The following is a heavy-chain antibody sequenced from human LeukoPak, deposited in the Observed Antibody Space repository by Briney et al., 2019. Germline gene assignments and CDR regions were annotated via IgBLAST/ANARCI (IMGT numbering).Heavy chain of an antibody. V-gene: IGHV4-34*01. Sequence: GSLRLSCAASGFTVSSNYMSWIRQPPGKGLEWIGEINHSGSTNYNPSLKSRVTISVDTSKNQFSLKLSSVTAADTAVYYCARAYSYGYDYWGQGTLVTVSS. CDR3: ARAYSYGYDY. CDR1: GFTVSSNY. D-gene: IGHD5-18*01. J-gene: IGHJ4*02. CDR2: INHSGST.